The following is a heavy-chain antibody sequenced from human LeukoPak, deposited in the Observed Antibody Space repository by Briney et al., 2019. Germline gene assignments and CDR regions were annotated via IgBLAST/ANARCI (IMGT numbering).Heavy chain of an antibody. Sequence: GGSLRLSCAASGFTFSSYWMHWVRQAPGKGLVWVSRIKTDGSNTNYADSVKGRCTISRDNSKNTLYLQMNSLRVEDTAVYYCARGLFLSGYLDAFDIWGQGTVVTVSS. CDR2: IKTDGSNT. V-gene: IGHV3-74*01. CDR3: ARGLFLSGYLDAFDI. D-gene: IGHD3-22*01. J-gene: IGHJ3*02. CDR1: GFTFSSYW.